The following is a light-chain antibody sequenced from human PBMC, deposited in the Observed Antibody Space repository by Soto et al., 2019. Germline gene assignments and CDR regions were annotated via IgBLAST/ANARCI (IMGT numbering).Light chain of an antibody. CDR2: GAT. V-gene: IGKV3-20*01. CDR1: QSVSSSH. CDR3: QQHGSSPWM. Sequence: EIVLTQSPGTLSLSPGERATLYCRASQSVSSSHLAWYQQNPGQAPRLLIYGATSRATGIPDRFSGSGSGTDFTLTISRLEPEDFAVYYCQQHGSSPWMFGQGTKV. J-gene: IGKJ1*01.